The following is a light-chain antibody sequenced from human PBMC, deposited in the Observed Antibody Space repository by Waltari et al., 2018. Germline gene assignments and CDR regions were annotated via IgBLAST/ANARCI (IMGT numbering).Light chain of an antibody. J-gene: IGKJ1*01. CDR1: QSVGSIS. V-gene: IGKV3-20*01. Sequence: EMVLTQSPGTASLSPGERVTLSCRARQSVGSISLAWYQQKPGQAPRLVFYRASRRATGIPGRFSGSGSGTDFSLTISRLEPEDFAVYYCQQHGTLPATFGQGTKVEIK. CDR3: QQHGTLPAT. CDR2: RAS.